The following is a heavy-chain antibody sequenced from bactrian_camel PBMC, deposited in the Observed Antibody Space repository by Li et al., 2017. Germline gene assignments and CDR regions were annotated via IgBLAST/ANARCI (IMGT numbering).Heavy chain of an antibody. J-gene: IGHJ4*01. CDR1: GASQYTYKNKW. CDR3: AACDSGRVCVPLETSNYDH. V-gene: IGHV3S1*01. D-gene: IGHD2*01. CDR2: VYPAGGNP. Sequence: HVQLVESGGASVQAGGSLSLSCAASGASQYTYKNKWLGWFRQSPGKEREGVAAVYPAGGNPVTGDPSTIADSVKDRFTISQDTSKKTVYLQMSGLKPEDTAMYYCAACDSGRVCVPLETSNYDHWGQGTQVTVS.